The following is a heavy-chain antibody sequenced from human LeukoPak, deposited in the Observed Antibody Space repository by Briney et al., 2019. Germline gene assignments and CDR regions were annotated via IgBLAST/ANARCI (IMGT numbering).Heavy chain of an antibody. CDR2: IYYSGST. V-gene: IGHV4-59*01. CDR3: ARDRMYYFDY. CDR1: GGSLSSYY. Sequence: SETLSLTCTVSGGSLSSYYWSWIRQPPGKGLEWIGYIYYSGSTNYNPSLKSRVTISVDASKNQFSLKLSSVTAADTAVYYCARDRMYYFDYWGQGTLVTVSS. J-gene: IGHJ4*02.